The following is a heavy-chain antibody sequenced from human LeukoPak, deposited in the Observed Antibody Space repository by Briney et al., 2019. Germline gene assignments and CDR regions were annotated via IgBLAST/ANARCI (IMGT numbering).Heavy chain of an antibody. V-gene: IGHV3-74*01. Sequence: GGSLRLSCAASGFTFSSDWMHWVRQAPGKGLVWVSRISTDGSTTYSADSVKGRFTISRDNTKNTLYLQMNSLRAEDTAVYYCARIRRGYGVHWGQGTLVTVSS. CDR3: ARIRRGYGVH. CDR1: GFTFSSDW. D-gene: IGHD5-12*01. J-gene: IGHJ4*02. CDR2: ISTDGSTT.